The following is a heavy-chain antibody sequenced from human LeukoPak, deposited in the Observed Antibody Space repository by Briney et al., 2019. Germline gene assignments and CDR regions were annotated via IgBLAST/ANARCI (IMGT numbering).Heavy chain of an antibody. J-gene: IGHJ4*02. CDR3: ARGGGSLNY. CDR1: GDSVSSNSAG. Sequence: SQTLSLSCAISGDSVSSNSAGWSWVRQSPSRGLEWLGSTYYRSKWYYDYALSVKGRININPDTSANQFSLHLNAVTPEDTAVYYGARGGGSLNYWGQGTLVTVSS. CDR2: TYYRSKWYY. V-gene: IGHV6-1*01. D-gene: IGHD3-10*01.